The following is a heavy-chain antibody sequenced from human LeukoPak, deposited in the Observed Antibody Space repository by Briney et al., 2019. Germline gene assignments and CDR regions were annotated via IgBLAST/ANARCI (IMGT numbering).Heavy chain of an antibody. V-gene: IGHV3-33*01. J-gene: IGHJ3*02. D-gene: IGHD3-3*01. CDR1: GFTFSSYG. CDR2: IWYDGSNK. CDR3: ARTRFLEWNDAFDI. Sequence: GGSLRLSCAASGFTFSSYGMHWVRQAPGKGLEWVAVIWYDGSNKYYADSVKGRFTISRDNAKNTLYLQMNSLRAEDTAVYYCARTRFLEWNDAFDIWGQGTMVTVSS.